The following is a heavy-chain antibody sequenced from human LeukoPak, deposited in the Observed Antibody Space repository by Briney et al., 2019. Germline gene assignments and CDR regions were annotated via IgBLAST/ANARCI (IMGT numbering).Heavy chain of an antibody. V-gene: IGHV3-7*01. CDR3: ARSSAAAFY. J-gene: IGHJ4*02. CDR2: IKQDGSEK. D-gene: IGHD6-13*01. CDR1: GFTFSSHW. Sequence: GGSLRLSCAASGFTFSSHWMSWVRQAPGKGLEWVANIKQDGSEKYYVDSVKGRFTISRDNAKNSLYLQMNSLRAEDTAVYYCARSSAAAFYWGQGTLVTVSS.